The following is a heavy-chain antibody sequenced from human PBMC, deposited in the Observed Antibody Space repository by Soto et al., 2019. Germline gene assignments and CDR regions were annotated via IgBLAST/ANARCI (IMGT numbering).Heavy chain of an antibody. D-gene: IGHD3-9*01. J-gene: IGHJ4*02. Sequence: PGGSLRLSCAASGFTFSSYAMSWVRQAPGKGLEWVSAISGSGGSTYYADSVKGRFTISRDNSKSTLYLQMNSLRADDTAVYYCAKGGDYYDLLTGYTRDNYYFDYWGQGA. CDR1: GFTFSSYA. V-gene: IGHV3-23*01. CDR2: ISGSGGST. CDR3: AKGGDYYDLLTGYTRDNYYFDY.